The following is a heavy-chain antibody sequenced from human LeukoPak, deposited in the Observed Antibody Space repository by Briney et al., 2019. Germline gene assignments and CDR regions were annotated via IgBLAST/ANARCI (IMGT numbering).Heavy chain of an antibody. CDR1: GGSISSYY. CDR3: AGRLGSSSWYGYYYYYGMDV. V-gene: IGHV4-59*01. D-gene: IGHD6-13*01. J-gene: IGHJ6*04. CDR2: IYYSGST. Sequence: SETLSLTCTVSGGSISSYYWSWIRQPPGKGLEWIGYIYYSGSTNYNPSLKSRVTISVDTSKNQFSLKLSSVTAADTAVYYCAGRLGSSSWYGYYYYYGMDVWGKGTTVTVSS.